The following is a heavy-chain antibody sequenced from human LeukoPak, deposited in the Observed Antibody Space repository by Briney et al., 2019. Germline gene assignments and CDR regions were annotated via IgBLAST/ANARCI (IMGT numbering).Heavy chain of an antibody. D-gene: IGHD1/OR15-1a*01. CDR2: VFYSGTT. CDR3: ASGGYQRTSTFDF. Sequence: SETLSLTCTVSGDSISTSPYYWGWIRQPPGKGLEWIGSVFYSGTTHYNPSLKSRVTILVDTSKNQFSLTLNPVTAADTAVYYCASGGYQRTSTFDFWGQGTLVTVSS. CDR1: GDSISTSPYY. J-gene: IGHJ4*02. V-gene: IGHV4-39*07.